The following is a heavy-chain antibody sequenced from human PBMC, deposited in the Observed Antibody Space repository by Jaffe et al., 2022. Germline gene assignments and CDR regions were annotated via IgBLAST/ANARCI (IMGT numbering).Heavy chain of an antibody. V-gene: IGHV4-61*02. CDR2: IYTSGST. Sequence: QVQLQESGPGLVKPSQTLSLTCTVSGGSISSGSYYWSWIRQPAGKGLEWIGRIYTSGSTNYNPSLKSRVTISVDTSKNQFSLKLSSVTAADTAVYYCARENDILTGYYIFYYFDYWGQGTLVTVSS. J-gene: IGHJ4*02. CDR3: ARENDILTGYYIFYYFDY. CDR1: GGSISSGSYY. D-gene: IGHD3-9*01.